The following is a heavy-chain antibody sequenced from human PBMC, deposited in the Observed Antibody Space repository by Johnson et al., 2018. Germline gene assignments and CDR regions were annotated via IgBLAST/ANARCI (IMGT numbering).Heavy chain of an antibody. V-gene: IGHV3-66*02. CDR1: GFTVSSNY. Sequence: VQLGQSGGGVVQPGRSLRLSCAASGFTVSSNYMSWVRQAPGKGLEWVSVIYSGCSTYYADSVKGRFTISRDNSKNTLDLQMNSLRAEDTAVYYCETDRGAAAGISYYGMDVWGQGTTVTVSS. J-gene: IGHJ6*02. CDR2: IYSGCST. CDR3: ETDRGAAAGISYYGMDV. D-gene: IGHD6-13*01.